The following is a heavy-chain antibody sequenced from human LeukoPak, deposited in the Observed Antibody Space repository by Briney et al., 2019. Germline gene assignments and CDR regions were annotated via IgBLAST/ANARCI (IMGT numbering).Heavy chain of an antibody. V-gene: IGHV3-30-3*01. Sequence: GGSLRLSCAASGFTFSSYAMHWVRQAPGKGLEWVAVISYDGSNKYYADSVKGRFTISRDNSKNTLYLQMNSLRAEDTAVYYCARDLAVIQLWLYYYYGMDGWGQGTTVTVSS. CDR1: GFTFSSYA. D-gene: IGHD5-18*01. CDR3: ARDLAVIQLWLYYYYGMDG. J-gene: IGHJ6*02. CDR2: ISYDGSNK.